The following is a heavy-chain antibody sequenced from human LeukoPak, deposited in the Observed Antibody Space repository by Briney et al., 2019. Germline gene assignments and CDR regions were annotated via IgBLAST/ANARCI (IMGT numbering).Heavy chain of an antibody. Sequence: SETLSLTCTVSGGSISSYYWSWIRQPPGKGLEWIGYIYYSGSTNYNPSLKSRVTISLATSTNQFSLKLSSVTAADTAVYYCARDQGVYGSGSYYSHAFDIWGQGTMVTVSS. D-gene: IGHD3-10*01. CDR3: ARDQGVYGSGSYYSHAFDI. V-gene: IGHV4-59*01. CDR2: IYYSGST. J-gene: IGHJ3*02. CDR1: GGSISSYY.